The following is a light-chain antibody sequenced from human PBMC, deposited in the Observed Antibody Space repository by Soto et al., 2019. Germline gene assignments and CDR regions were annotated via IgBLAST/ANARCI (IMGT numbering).Light chain of an antibody. V-gene: IGKV1-39*01. Sequence: DIPMTQSPSSLSASVGDRVTITCRASQSISTYLNWYQQKPGKAPKLLIYAASSLQSGVPSRFSGSGSGTDFTLSISSLQPEDFATYYCQQSYSTPRMFGQGTKVDIK. CDR3: QQSYSTPRM. J-gene: IGKJ1*01. CDR2: AAS. CDR1: QSISTY.